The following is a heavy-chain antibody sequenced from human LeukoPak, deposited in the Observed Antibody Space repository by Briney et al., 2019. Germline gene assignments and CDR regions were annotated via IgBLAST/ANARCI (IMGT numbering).Heavy chain of an antibody. V-gene: IGHV3-30*18. CDR3: AESADEFGDYEEVGSLDY. J-gene: IGHJ4*02. CDR1: GFTFRRFG. CDR2: LSYDGSDK. Sequence: QPGRSLRLSCAASGFTFRRFGMHWVRQAPGKGLEWVAVLSYDGSDKYYGGSVKGRFIISRDNSKNTLYLQMNSLRAEDTAIYFCAESADEFGDYEEVGSLDYWGQGTRVTVSS. D-gene: IGHD4-17*01.